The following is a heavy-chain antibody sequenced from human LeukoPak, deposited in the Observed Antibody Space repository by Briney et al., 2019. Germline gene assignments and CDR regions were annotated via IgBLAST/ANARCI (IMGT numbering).Heavy chain of an antibody. CDR3: ARFCGSTSWHSGYYYGIDV. CDR2: IYQSGST. D-gene: IGHD2-2*01. J-gene: IGHJ6*02. CDR1: CPHKGNNL. Sequence: SETLSLTRRCPGCPHKGNNLGELVRQPPGEGLEGDWGIYQSGSTNYNPSLESRVTVSVDKSKNQFSLDLSSVTAADTAVYYCARFCGSTSWHSGYYYGIDVWGQGTTVTVSS. V-gene: IGHV4-4*02.